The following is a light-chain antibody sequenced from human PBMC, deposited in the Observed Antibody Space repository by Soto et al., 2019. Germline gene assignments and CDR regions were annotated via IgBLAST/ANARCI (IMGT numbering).Light chain of an antibody. CDR2: EVS. V-gene: IGLV2-8*01. J-gene: IGLJ1*01. CDR1: SSDVGRYNY. CDR3: SSYAVSNIFV. Sequence: QSALTQPPSASGSPGQSVTISCTGTSSDVGRYNYISWYQQRPGKAPKLIIYEVSKRPSGVPDRLSGSKSGSTASLTVSGLQAEDEAEYYCSSYAVSNIFVFGTGTKVTVL.